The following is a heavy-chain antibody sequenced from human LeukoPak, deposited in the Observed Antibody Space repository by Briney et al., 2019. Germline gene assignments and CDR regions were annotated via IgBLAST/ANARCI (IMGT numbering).Heavy chain of an antibody. CDR3: ASQEGSGSYLDY. Sequence: SETLSLTCTVSGGSISSSSYYWGWIRQPPGKGLEWIGSIYYSGSTYYNPSLKSRVTISVDTSKNQFSLKLSSVTAADTAVYYCASQEGSGSYLDYWGQGTLVTVSS. CDR1: GGSISSSSYY. D-gene: IGHD3-10*01. V-gene: IGHV4-39*07. J-gene: IGHJ4*02. CDR2: IYYSGST.